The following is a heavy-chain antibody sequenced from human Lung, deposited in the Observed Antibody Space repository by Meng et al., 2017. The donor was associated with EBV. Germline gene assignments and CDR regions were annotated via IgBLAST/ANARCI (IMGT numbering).Heavy chain of an antibody. CDR1: GGSISSGDYY. Sequence: QGQLQEPGPGLVKPSQTLSLTCTVSGGSISSGDYYWSWIRQPPGKGLELIGHIYYSGSTSYNPSLKSRVTISVDTSNNQFSLKLSSVTAADTAMYYCARVGWRQWSFDLWGRGTLVTVSS. CDR3: ARVGWRQWSFDL. J-gene: IGHJ2*01. V-gene: IGHV4-30-4*01. D-gene: IGHD5-18*01. CDR2: IYYSGST.